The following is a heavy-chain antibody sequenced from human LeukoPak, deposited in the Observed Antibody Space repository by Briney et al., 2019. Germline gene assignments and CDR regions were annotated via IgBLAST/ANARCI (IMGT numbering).Heavy chain of an antibody. Sequence: ETLSLTCTVSGGSISSGDYYWSWVRQAPGKGLEWVSVIYSGGSTYYADSVKGRFTISRDNSKNTLYLQMNSLRAEDTAVYYCARRSAGRLYYYGMDVWGQGTTVTVSS. D-gene: IGHD6-25*01. V-gene: IGHV3-53*01. J-gene: IGHJ6*02. CDR3: ARRSAGRLYYYGMDV. CDR2: IYSGGST. CDR1: GGSISSGDYY.